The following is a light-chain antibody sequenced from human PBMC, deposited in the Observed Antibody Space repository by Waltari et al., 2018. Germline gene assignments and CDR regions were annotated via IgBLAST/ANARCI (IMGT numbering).Light chain of an antibody. J-gene: IGLJ2*01. CDR3: QTWGTGGVI. CDR1: SGHSSYA. CDR2: LNSDGSH. Sequence: QLVLTQSPSASASLAASVKLTCTLSSGHSSYAIAWPQQQPEKGPRYLMKLNSDGSHSKGAGIPDRFSGSSSGAERYLTISSLQSEDEADYYCQTWGTGGVIFGGGTKLTVL. V-gene: IGLV4-69*01.